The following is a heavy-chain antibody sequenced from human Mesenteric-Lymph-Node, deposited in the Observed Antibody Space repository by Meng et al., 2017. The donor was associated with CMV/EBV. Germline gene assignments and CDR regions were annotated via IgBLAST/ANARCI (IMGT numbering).Heavy chain of an antibody. CDR2: IKTKIGGGTT. Sequence: GGSLRLSCEVSGITFSDAWMTWVRQAPGKGLEWVGRIKTKIGGGTTEYAAPVKGRFTISRDNSKNTVYLEMNSLKTEDTAVYYCTIGYFDYWGQGTLVTVSS. CDR1: GITFSDAW. CDR3: TIGYFDY. J-gene: IGHJ4*02. V-gene: IGHV3-15*01.